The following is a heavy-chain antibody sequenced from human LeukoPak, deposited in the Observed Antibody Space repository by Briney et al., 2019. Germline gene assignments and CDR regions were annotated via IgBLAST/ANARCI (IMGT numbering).Heavy chain of an antibody. D-gene: IGHD6-19*01. CDR1: GGSISSGSYY. CDR3: ASGGSGWYGAAFDI. CDR2: IYTSGGT. V-gene: IGHV4-61*02. Sequence: SQTLSLTCTVSGGSISSGSYYWSWIRQPAGKGLEWIGRIYTSGGTNYNPSLKSRVTISVDTSKNQFSLKLSSVTAADTAVYYCASGGSGWYGAAFDIWGQGTMVTVSS. J-gene: IGHJ3*02.